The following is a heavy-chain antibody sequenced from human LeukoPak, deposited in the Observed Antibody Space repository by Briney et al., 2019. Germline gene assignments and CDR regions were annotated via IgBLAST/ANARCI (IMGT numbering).Heavy chain of an antibody. J-gene: IGHJ4*02. CDR2: ISSSSSYI. V-gene: IGHV3-21*01. CDR3: ARGAYDFWSGYYSPYFDY. CDR1: GFTFSSYA. D-gene: IGHD3-3*01. Sequence: GGSLRLSCAASGFTFSSYAMSWVRQAPGKGLEWVSSISSSSSYIYYADSVKGRFTISRDNAKNSLYLQMNSLRAEDTAVYYCARGAYDFWSGYYSPYFDYWGQGTLVTVSS.